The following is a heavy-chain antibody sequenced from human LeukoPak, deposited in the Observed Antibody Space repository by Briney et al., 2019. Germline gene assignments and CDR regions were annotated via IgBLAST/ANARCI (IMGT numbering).Heavy chain of an antibody. CDR2: IYTGDSDT. J-gene: IGHJ4*02. CDR3: AGNGASYYGSGSPVDY. Sequence: GESLKISCKGSGYSFTNYWIGWVRQMPGKGLEWMGIIYTGDSDTRYSPSFQGQVTISADKSISTAYLQWSSLKASDTAMYYCAGNGASYYGSGSPVDYWGQGTLVTVSS. D-gene: IGHD3-10*01. CDR1: GYSFTNYW. V-gene: IGHV5-51*01.